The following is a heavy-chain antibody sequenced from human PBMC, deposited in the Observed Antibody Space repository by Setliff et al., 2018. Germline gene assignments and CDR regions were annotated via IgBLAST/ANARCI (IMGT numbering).Heavy chain of an antibody. J-gene: IGHJ6*03. Sequence: SETLSLTCGVSGGSLRDAFWTWIRQSPGKGLEYIGNVDLSGGTNYNPSLKSRVTISMSTSRKQFSLQLTSVTAADTAIYYCTRGQVLETPTTGSHYMNVWGQGTTVTVSS. V-gene: IGHV4-34*01. CDR1: GGSLRDAF. D-gene: IGHD1-1*01. CDR3: TRGQVLETPTTGSHYMNV. CDR2: VDLSGGT.